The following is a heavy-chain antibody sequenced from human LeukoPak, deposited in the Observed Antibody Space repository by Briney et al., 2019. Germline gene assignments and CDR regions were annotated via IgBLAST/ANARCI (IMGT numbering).Heavy chain of an antibody. Sequence: PSETLSLTCTVSGGSISSFYWGWIRQPPGKGLEWIGYIEYSGNTNYSPSLKSRVTMSVDTSKNQFSLKLSSVTAADTAVYYCARLGFSNSGSYLAPSDFWGQGTLVTVSS. CDR2: IEYSGNT. V-gene: IGHV4-59*08. D-gene: IGHD1-26*01. CDR3: ARLGFSNSGSYLAPSDF. J-gene: IGHJ4*02. CDR1: GGSISSFY.